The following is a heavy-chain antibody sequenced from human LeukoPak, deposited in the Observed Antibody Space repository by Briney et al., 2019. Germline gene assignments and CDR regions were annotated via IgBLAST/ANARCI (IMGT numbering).Heavy chain of an antibody. CDR2: INHSGST. CDR1: GGSFSGYY. D-gene: IGHD5-18*01. CDR3: ARHRTAMVRGPRSALDI. V-gene: IGHV4-34*01. J-gene: IGHJ3*02. Sequence: SETLSLTCAVYGGSFSGYYWSWIRQPPGKGLEWIGEINHSGSTNYNPSLKSRVTISVDTSKNQFSLKLSSVTAADTAVYYCARHRTAMVRGPRSALDIWGQGTMVTVSS.